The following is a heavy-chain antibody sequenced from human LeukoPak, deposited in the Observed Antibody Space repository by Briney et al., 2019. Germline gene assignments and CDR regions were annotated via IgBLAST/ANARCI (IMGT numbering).Heavy chain of an antibody. D-gene: IGHD4-11*01. Sequence: ASVKVSCKASGYTFNDYYMHWVRQAPGQGLEWMGWINPNSGTNYAQKFQGRVTLTRDTYISTAYMDLSRLTSDDTAVYYCARDSHTTKNDFDIWGQGTMVIVSS. V-gene: IGHV1-2*02. J-gene: IGHJ3*02. CDR1: GYTFNDYY. CDR3: ARDSHTTKNDFDI. CDR2: INPNSGT.